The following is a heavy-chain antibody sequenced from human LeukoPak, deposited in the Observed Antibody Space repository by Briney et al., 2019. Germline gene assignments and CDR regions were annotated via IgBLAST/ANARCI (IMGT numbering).Heavy chain of an antibody. D-gene: IGHD3-16*02. V-gene: IGHV4-4*07. Sequence: SETLSLTCTVSGDSINGFYWSWIRQAAGKGLEWIGHIYTSGSTNYNPSLKSRVTISVDTSKNQFSLKLSSVTAADTAVYYCARGAVTFGGVIVPFDYWGQGTLVTVSS. J-gene: IGHJ4*02. CDR2: IYTSGST. CDR3: ARGAVTFGGVIVPFDY. CDR1: GDSINGFY.